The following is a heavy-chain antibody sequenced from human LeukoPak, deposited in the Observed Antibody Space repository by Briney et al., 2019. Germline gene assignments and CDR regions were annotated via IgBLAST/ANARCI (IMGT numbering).Heavy chain of an antibody. D-gene: IGHD1-26*01. CDR2: IIPIFGTA. CDR3: ASPTYSGSYYEFDY. V-gene: IGHV1-69*05. Sequence: ASVKVSCKASVGTFSSYAISWVRQAPGQGLEWMGGIIPIFGTANYAQKFQGRVTITTDESTSTAYMELSSLRSEDTAVYYCASPTYSGSYYEFDYWGQGTLVTVSS. J-gene: IGHJ4*02. CDR1: VGTFSSYA.